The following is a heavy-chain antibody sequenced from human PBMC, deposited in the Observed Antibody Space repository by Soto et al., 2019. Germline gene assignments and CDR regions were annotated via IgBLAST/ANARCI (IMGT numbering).Heavy chain of an antibody. Sequence: GGSLRLSCAASGFTFSNAWMSWVRQAPGKGLEWVGRIKSKTDGGTTDYAAPVKGRFTISRDDSKNTLYLQMNSLKTEDTAVYYCTTATRYCSSTSCYFLDYWGQGTLVTVSS. D-gene: IGHD2-2*01. CDR3: TTATRYCSSTSCYFLDY. CDR2: IKSKTDGGTT. J-gene: IGHJ4*02. CDR1: GFTFSNAW. V-gene: IGHV3-15*01.